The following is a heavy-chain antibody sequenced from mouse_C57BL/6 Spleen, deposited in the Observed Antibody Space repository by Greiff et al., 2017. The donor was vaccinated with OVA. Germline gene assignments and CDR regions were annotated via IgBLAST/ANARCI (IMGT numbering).Heavy chain of an antibody. J-gene: IGHJ1*03. CDR2: INPNYGTT. CDR1: GYSFTDYN. Sequence: LVESGPELVKPGASVKISCKASGYSFTDYNMNWVKQSNGKSLEWIGVINPNYGTTSYNQKFKGKATLTVDQSSSTAYMQLNSLTSEDSAVYYCARYGSSYIYWYFDVWGTGTTVTVSS. V-gene: IGHV1-39*01. D-gene: IGHD1-1*01. CDR3: ARYGSSYIYWYFDV.